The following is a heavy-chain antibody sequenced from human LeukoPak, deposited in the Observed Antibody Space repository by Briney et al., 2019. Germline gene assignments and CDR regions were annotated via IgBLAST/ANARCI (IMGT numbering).Heavy chain of an antibody. J-gene: IGHJ4*02. CDR2: IYYSGST. D-gene: IGHD3-22*01. V-gene: IGHV4-59*01. CDR1: GGSISSYY. CDR3: ARGADSSGYYSIFYFDY. Sequence: SETLSLTCTVSGGSISSYYWNWIRQPPGRGLEWIGYIYYSGSTNYNPSLKSRVTISVDTSKNQFSLKLSSVTAADTAVYYCARGADSSGYYSIFYFDYWGQGTLITVSS.